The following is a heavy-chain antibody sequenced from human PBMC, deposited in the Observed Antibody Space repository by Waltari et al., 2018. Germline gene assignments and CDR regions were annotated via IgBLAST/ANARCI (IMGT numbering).Heavy chain of an antibody. V-gene: IGHV1-69*13. Sequence: QVQLVQSGAEVKKPGSSVKVSCKATGGTFSSYAIRWVRQAPGQGLEWMGGIIPIFGTANYAQKFQGRVTITADESTSTAYMELSSLRSEDTAVYYCAMEPMEWELLWPDYWGQGTLVTVSS. CDR1: GGTFSSYA. D-gene: IGHD1-26*01. CDR3: AMEPMEWELLWPDY. CDR2: IIPIFGTA. J-gene: IGHJ4*02.